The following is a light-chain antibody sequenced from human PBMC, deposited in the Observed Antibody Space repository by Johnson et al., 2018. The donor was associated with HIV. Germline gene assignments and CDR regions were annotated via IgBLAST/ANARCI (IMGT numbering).Light chain of an antibody. CDR1: SSNIGKNY. V-gene: IGLV1-51*01. CDR2: DND. J-gene: IGLJ1*01. Sequence: QSVLTQPPSVSAAPGQKVTISCSGSSSNIGKNYVSWYRHLPGTAPKLLIYDNDKRPSGIPDRFSGSKSGTSATLGITGLQTGDEADYYCGTWDSSLSVNYVFGTGTKVTAL. CDR3: GTWDSSLSVNYV.